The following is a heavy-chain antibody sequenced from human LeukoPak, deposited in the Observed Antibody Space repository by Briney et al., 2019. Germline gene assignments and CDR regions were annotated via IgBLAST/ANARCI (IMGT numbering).Heavy chain of an antibody. CDR1: GFTFSSYG. D-gene: IGHD1-26*01. CDR3: AKCHSGNYYYGMDV. CDR2: IWYDGSNK. Sequence: GGSLRLSCAASGFTFSSYGMHWVRQAPGKGLEWVAVIWYDGSNKYYVDSVKGRFTISRDNSKNTLYLQMNSLRAEDTAVYYCAKCHSGNYYYGMDVWGQGTTVTVSS. V-gene: IGHV3-33*06. J-gene: IGHJ6*02.